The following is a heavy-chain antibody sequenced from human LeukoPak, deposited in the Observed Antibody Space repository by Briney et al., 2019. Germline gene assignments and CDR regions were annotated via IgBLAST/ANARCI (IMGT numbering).Heavy chain of an antibody. V-gene: IGHV3-73*01. Sequence: GGSLKLSCAASGFTFSGSAMHWVRQASGKGLEWVGRIRSKANSYATAYAASVKGRFTISRDDSKNTAYLQMNSLKTEDTAVYYCTSQYSSSDYWGQGTLVTVSS. D-gene: IGHD6-13*01. J-gene: IGHJ4*02. CDR3: TSQYSSSDY. CDR2: IRSKANSYAT. CDR1: GFTFSGSA.